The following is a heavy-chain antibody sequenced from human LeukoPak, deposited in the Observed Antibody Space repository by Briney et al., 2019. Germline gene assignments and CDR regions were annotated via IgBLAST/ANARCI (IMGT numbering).Heavy chain of an antibody. CDR3: ARDRSLYYFDY. CDR1: GFTFSSYA. J-gene: IGHJ4*02. Sequence: GGSLRLSCAASGFTFSSYAMHWVRQAPGKGLEWAAVISYDGSNKYYADSVKGRFTISRDNSKNTLYLQMNSLRAEDTAVYSCARDRSLYYFDYWGQGTLVTVSS. CDR2: ISYDGSNK. V-gene: IGHV3-30*04.